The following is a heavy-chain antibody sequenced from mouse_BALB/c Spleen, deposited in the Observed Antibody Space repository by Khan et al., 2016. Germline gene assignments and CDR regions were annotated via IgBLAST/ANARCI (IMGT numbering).Heavy chain of an antibody. J-gene: IGHJ3*01. Sequence: QLVQSGPELKKPGETVKIFCTASGYTFTDYSMHLAKQAPGKGFMWMGWINTETGDPPYADDFKGRFAFSLETSASTAYLQINNLKNEDTATYFCAALRILWSCAYWGQGTLVTVSA. CDR1: GYTFTDYS. D-gene: IGHD1-1*02. CDR2: INTETGDP. V-gene: IGHV9-2-1*01. CDR3: AALRILWSCAY.